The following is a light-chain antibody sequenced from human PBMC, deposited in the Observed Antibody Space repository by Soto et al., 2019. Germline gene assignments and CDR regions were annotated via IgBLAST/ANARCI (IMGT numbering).Light chain of an antibody. Sequence: EIVLTQSPGTLSLSPGERATLSCRASQSVSSSYLAWYQQKPGQAPRFLIYGASSRATGIPDRFSGSGSGTDFTLTISRLEPEDFAVYYWQQYGSWITFGQGTRLEIK. CDR3: QQYGSWIT. CDR2: GAS. CDR1: QSVSSSY. V-gene: IGKV3-20*01. J-gene: IGKJ5*01.